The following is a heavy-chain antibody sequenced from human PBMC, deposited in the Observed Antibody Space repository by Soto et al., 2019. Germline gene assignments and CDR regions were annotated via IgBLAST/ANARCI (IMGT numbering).Heavy chain of an antibody. CDR3: ASGLGYCSSGSCYAY. CDR2: INPNSGGT. J-gene: IGHJ4*02. CDR1: GYTFTGYY. D-gene: IGHD2-15*01. V-gene: IGHV1-2*04. Sequence: QVQLVQSGAEVKKPGASVKVSCKASGYTFTGYYMHWVRQAPGQGREWMGWINPNSGGTNYAQKFQGWVTMTRDTSISPAYMELSRLRSDDTAVYYCASGLGYCSSGSCYAYWGQGTLVTVSS.